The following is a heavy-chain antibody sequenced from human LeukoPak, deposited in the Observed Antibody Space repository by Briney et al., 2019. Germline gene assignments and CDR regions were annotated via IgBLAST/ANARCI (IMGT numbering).Heavy chain of an antibody. CDR2: INPSGGST. CDR1: GYTFTSYY. D-gene: IGHD3-22*01. J-gene: IGHJ3*02. CDR3: ARGGYYYDSSGYPPGSAFDI. Sequence: ASVTVSCKASGYTFTSYYMHWVRQAPGQGLEWMGIINPSGGSTSYAQKFQGRVTMTRDMSTSTVYMELSSLRSEDTAVYYCARGGYYYDSSGYPPGSAFDIWGQGTMVTVSS. V-gene: IGHV1-46*01.